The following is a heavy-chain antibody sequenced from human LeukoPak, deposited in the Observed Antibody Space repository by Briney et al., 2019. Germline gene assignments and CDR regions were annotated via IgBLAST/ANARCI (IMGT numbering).Heavy chain of an antibody. CDR1: GFTFSHFS. CDR3: ARDRSYGYDC. V-gene: IGHV3-74*01. J-gene: IGHJ4*02. D-gene: IGHD3-16*01. CDR2: INNEGSSA. Sequence: GGSLRLSCTASGFTFSHFSMNWVRQVPGKGLVWVSYINNEGSSANYADSVKGRFTISRDNAKNTLYLQMSSLRDEDTAIYFCARDRSYGYDCWGQGTLVTVSS.